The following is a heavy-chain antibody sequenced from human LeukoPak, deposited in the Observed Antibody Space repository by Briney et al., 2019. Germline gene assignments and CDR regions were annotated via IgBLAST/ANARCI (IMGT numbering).Heavy chain of an antibody. CDR1: GGSISSGDCY. D-gene: IGHD1-14*01. J-gene: IGHJ5*02. V-gene: IGHV4-30-4*01. Sequence: SETLSLTCTVSGGSISSGDCYWSWIRQPPGKGLEWTGYIYYSGSTYYNPSLKSRVTISVDRSKNQFSLKLSSVTAADTAVYYCARDQEPKRFDPWGQGTLVTVSS. CDR3: ARDQEPKRFDP. CDR2: IYYSGST.